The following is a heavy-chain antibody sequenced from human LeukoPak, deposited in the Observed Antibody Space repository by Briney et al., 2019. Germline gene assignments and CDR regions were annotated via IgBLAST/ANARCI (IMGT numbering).Heavy chain of an antibody. CDR1: GYTFTGYY. D-gene: IGHD3-22*01. CDR3: ARHDSSGYDAFDI. CDR2: INPNSGGT. Sequence: ASVKVSCKASGYTFTGYYMHWVRQAPGQGLEWMGWINPNSGGTNYAQTFQGRVTMTRDTSISTAYMELSRLRSDDTAVYYCARHDSSGYDAFDIWGQGAMVTVSS. J-gene: IGHJ3*02. V-gene: IGHV1-2*02.